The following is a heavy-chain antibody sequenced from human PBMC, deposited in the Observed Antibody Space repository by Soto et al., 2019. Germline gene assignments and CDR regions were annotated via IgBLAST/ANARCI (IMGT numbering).Heavy chain of an antibody. CDR1: GFTFDDYA. CDR3: AKDIGAGGTTEITNYSDGMDV. D-gene: IGHD4-4*01. Sequence: SLRLSCAASGFTFDDYAMHWVRQAPGKGLEWVSGISWNSGSTGYADSVEGRFTISRDNAKNSLYLQMNSLRAEDTALYYCAKDIGAGGTTEITNYSDGMDVWGQGTTVTVSS. CDR2: ISWNSGST. V-gene: IGHV3-9*01. J-gene: IGHJ6*02.